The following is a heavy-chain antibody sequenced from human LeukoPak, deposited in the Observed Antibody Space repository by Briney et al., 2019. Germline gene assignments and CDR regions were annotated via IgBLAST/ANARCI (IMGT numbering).Heavy chain of an antibody. CDR3: ARDAPGSHHYYHYGMDV. CDR2: IYSGGST. CDR1: GFTVSSNY. Sequence: GGSLRLSCAASGFTVSSNYMSWVRQAPGKGLEWVSVIYSGGSTYYADSVKGRFTISRHNSKNTLYLQMNSLRAEDTAVYYCARDAPGSHHYYHYGMDVWGQGTTVTVSS. D-gene: IGHD3-10*01. V-gene: IGHV3-53*04. J-gene: IGHJ6*02.